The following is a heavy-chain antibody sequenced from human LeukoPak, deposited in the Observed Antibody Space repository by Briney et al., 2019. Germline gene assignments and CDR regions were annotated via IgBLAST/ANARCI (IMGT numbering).Heavy chain of an antibody. CDR2: INHSGST. V-gene: IGHV4-34*01. Sequence: SETLSLTCAVYGGSFSGYYWSWIRQPPGKGLEWIGEINHSGSTNYNPSLKSRVTISVDTSKNQFSLKLSSVTAADTAVYYCARRVKNRTYYYDKGAFDIWGQGTMVTVSS. D-gene: IGHD3-22*01. CDR1: GGSFSGYY. J-gene: IGHJ3*02. CDR3: ARRVKNRTYYYDKGAFDI.